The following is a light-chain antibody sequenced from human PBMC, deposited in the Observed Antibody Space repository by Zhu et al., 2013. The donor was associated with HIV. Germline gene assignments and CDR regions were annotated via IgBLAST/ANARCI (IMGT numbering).Light chain of an antibody. CDR2: NGA. J-gene: IGKJ2*01. CDR3: QQYGSSPRYT. Sequence: IVLTQTPGTLSLSPGERATLSCRAGQTVSNNYLAWYQKRPGQAPRLLIYNGATRATGIPDRFSGSGSGTDFTLTISRLEPEDSAVYYCQQYGSSPRYTFGLGDQAGDQT. CDR1: QTVSNNY. V-gene: IGKV3-20*01.